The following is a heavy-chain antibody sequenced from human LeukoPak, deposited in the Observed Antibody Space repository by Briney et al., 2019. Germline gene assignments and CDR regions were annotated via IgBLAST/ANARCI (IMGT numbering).Heavy chain of an antibody. D-gene: IGHD1-26*01. Sequence: SVKVSCKASGGTFSSYAISWVQQAPGQGLEWMGRIIPIFGIANYAQKFQGRVTITADKSTSTAYMELSSLRPEDTAVYYCARAGIVGATGYWGQGTLVTVSS. V-gene: IGHV1-69*04. CDR3: ARAGIVGATGY. J-gene: IGHJ4*02. CDR2: IIPIFGIA. CDR1: GGTFSSYA.